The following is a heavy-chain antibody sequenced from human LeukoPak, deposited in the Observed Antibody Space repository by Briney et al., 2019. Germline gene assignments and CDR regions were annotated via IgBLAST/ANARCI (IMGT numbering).Heavy chain of an antibody. CDR3: ARQRSGWSSDY. D-gene: IGHD6-19*01. J-gene: IGHJ4*02. V-gene: IGHV5-51*01. Sequence: GESLQISCQGSGYTFTSYWIGWVRQMPGKGLEWMGIIYPGDSDTRYSPSFQGQVTISADKSISTAYLQWSSLKASDTAMYYCARQRSGWSSDYWGQGTLVTVSS. CDR1: GYTFTSYW. CDR2: IYPGDSDT.